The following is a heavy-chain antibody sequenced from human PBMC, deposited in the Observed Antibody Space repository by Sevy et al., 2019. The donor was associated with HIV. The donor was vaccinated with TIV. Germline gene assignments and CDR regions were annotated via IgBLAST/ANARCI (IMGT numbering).Heavy chain of an antibody. CDR1: EFPFNKEW. CDR2: IKSKKDGGAT. V-gene: IGHV3-15*01. CDR3: SSQGERY. Sequence: GGSLRLSCSASEFPFNKEWTSWVRQAPGKGLEWVGRIKSKKDGGATDYAAPANGRFTISRDDSKNTLYLQMNSLKIEDTGFYYCSSQGERYWGLGTLVTVSS. D-gene: IGHD3-16*01. J-gene: IGHJ4*02.